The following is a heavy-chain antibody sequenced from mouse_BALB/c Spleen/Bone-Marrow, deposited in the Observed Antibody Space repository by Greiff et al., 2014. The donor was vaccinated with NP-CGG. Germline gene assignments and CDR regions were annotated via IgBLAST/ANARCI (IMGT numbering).Heavy chain of an antibody. V-gene: IGHV1-18*01. CDR1: GYTFTDYT. CDR3: TRSRYGDY. D-gene: IGHD2-14*01. J-gene: IGHJ2*01. CDR2: INPNIGGT. Sequence: EVQLQQSGPELVKPGASVKISCKTSGYTFTDYTMHWVKQSHGKSLEWIGRINPNIGGTNYNQKFKGKATLTLDKSSRTAYMELRSLTSEDSAVYYCTRSRYGDYWGQGTTLTVSS.